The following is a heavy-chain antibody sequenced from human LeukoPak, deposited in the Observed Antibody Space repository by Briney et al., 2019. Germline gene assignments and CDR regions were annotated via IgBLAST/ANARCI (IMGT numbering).Heavy chain of an antibody. J-gene: IGHJ6*02. CDR1: GGSFSGYY. CDR3: ARARIAAAWHYYYYYGMDV. CDR2: INHSGST. Sequence: PSETLSLTCAVYGGSFSGYYWSWIRQPPGKGLEWIGEINHSGSTNYNPSLKSRVTISVDTSKNQFSLKLSSVTAADTAVYYCARARIAAAWHYYYYYGMDVWGQGTTVTVSS. V-gene: IGHV4-34*01. D-gene: IGHD6-13*01.